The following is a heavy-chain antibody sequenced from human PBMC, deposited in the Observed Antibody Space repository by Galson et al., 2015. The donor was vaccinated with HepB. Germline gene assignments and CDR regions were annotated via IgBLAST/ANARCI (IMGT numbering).Heavy chain of an antibody. CDR2: ISAYNGNT. CDR3: ARVPRITIFGSYRTDVDYFDY. D-gene: IGHD3-3*01. J-gene: IGHJ4*02. CDR1: GYTFTSYG. Sequence: SVKVSCKASGYTFTSYGISWVRQAPGQGLEWMGWISAYNGNTNYAQKLQGRVTMTTDTSTSTAYMELRSLRSDDTAVYYCARVPRITIFGSYRTDVDYFDYWGQGTLVTVSS. V-gene: IGHV1-18*01.